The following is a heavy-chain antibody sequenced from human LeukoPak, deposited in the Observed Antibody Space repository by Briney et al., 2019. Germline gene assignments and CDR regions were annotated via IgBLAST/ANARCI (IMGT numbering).Heavy chain of an antibody. Sequence: GGSLRLSCAASGFTFSSYDMHWVRQATGKGLEWVSAIGTAGDTYYPGSVKGRFTISRENAKNSLYLQMNSLRAGDTAVYYCARDLGRYDSSGYYYGYFDYWGQGTLVTVSS. CDR3: ARDLGRYDSSGYYYGYFDY. D-gene: IGHD3-22*01. CDR1: GFTFSSYD. J-gene: IGHJ4*02. CDR2: IGTAGDT. V-gene: IGHV3-13*01.